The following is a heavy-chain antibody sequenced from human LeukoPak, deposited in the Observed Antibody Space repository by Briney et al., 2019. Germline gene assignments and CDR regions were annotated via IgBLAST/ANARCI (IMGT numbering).Heavy chain of an antibody. CDR1: GYTFTGYY. V-gene: IGHV1-2*02. Sequence: ASVKVSCKASGYTFTGYYMHWVRQAPGQGLEWMGWINPNSGGTNYAQKFQGRVTMTRDTSISTAYVELSRLRSDDTAVYYCARDLVGARLIDYWGQGTLVTVSS. D-gene: IGHD1-26*01. CDR2: INPNSGGT. CDR3: ARDLVGARLIDY. J-gene: IGHJ4*02.